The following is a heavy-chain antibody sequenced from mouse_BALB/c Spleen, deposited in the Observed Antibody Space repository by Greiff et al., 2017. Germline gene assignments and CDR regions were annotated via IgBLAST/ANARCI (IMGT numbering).Heavy chain of an antibody. CDR1: GFNIKDTY. CDR2: IDPANGNT. J-gene: IGHJ3*01. D-gene: IGHD3-2*01. V-gene: IGHV14-3*02. Sequence: EVQGVESGAELVKPGASVKLSCTASGFNIKDTYMHWVKQRPEQGLEWIGRIDPANGNTKYDPKFQGKATITADTSSNTAYLQLSSLTSEDTAVYYCASRDSSGRAYWGQGTLVTVSA. CDR3: ASRDSSGRAY.